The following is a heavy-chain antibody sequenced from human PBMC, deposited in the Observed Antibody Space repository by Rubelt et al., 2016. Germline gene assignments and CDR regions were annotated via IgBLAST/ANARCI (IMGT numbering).Heavy chain of an antibody. CDR2: IYYSGST. J-gene: IGHJ4*02. Sequence: KESGPTLVKPTQTLTLTCTFSGFSLSTSGVGVGWIRQPPGKGLEWIGSIYYSGSTYYNPSLKSRVTISVDTFKNQFSLKVSAGTAADTAMYYCARREVSSGWYDYWGQGTLVTVSS. V-gene: IGHV4-39*01. D-gene: IGHD6-19*01. CDR3: ARREVSSGWYDY. CDR1: GFSLSTSGVG.